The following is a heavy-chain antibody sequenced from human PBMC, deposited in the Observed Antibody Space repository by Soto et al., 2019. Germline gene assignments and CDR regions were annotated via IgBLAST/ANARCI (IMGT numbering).Heavy chain of an antibody. Sequence: SETLSLTCTVSGGSISSYYWSWIRQPPGKGLEWIGYIYYSGSTNYNPSLKSRVTISVDTSKNQFSLKLSSVTAADTAVYYCARAAAGIAGWFVPWGQGTLVTVSS. J-gene: IGHJ5*02. V-gene: IGHV4-59*01. D-gene: IGHD6-13*01. CDR3: ARAAAGIAGWFVP. CDR2: IYYSGST. CDR1: GGSISSYY.